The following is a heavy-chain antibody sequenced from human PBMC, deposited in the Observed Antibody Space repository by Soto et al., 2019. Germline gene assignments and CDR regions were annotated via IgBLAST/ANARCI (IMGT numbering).Heavy chain of an antibody. J-gene: IGHJ6*02. D-gene: IGHD6-13*01. Sequence: PSETLSLTCAVSGGPINSGGYSWIWIRQPPGKGLEWIGYIYHSGSTYKNPSLKSRVTISVDTSKNQFSLKLTSVTAADTAVYYCARGGYLNGMDVWGQGTTVTVSS. V-gene: IGHV4-30-2*01. CDR1: GGPINSGGYS. CDR3: ARGGYLNGMDV. CDR2: IYHSGST.